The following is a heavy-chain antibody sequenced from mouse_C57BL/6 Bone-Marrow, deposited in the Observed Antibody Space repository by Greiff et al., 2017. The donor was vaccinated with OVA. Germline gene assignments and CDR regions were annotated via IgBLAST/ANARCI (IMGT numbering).Heavy chain of an antibody. J-gene: IGHJ2*01. D-gene: IGHD1-1*01. CDR1: GFTFSSYA. Sequence: EVMLVESGEGLVKPGGSLKLSCAASGFTFSSYAMSWVRQTPEKRLEWVAYISSGGDYIYYADTVKGRFTISRDNARNTLYLQMSSLKSEDTAMYYCTRGATVVAIDYWGQGTTLTVSS. CDR2: ISSGGDYI. V-gene: IGHV5-9-1*02. CDR3: TRGATVVAIDY.